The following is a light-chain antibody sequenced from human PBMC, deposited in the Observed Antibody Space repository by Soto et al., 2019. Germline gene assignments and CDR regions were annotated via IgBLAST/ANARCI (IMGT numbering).Light chain of an antibody. V-gene: IGKV1-5*01. Sequence: DIQVTQSLATVSASVRDRVTITCRASQSISSWLAWYHQKPGKAPKLLIYDASILESGVPSRFSGSGSGTEFTLTISSLQPDDFATYYCQHSGSYWTFGQGTNVDI. CDR2: DAS. CDR3: QHSGSYWT. J-gene: IGKJ1*01. CDR1: QSISSW.